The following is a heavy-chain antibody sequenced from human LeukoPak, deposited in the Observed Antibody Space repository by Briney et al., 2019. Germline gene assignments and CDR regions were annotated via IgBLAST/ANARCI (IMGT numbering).Heavy chain of an antibody. V-gene: IGHV3-30*14. Sequence: PGGSLRLSCAASGFTFSSYSMHWVRQAPGKGLEWVAVVSYDGSNEYYADSVKGRFTISRHNSKNTLYLQMNSLRAEDTAVYYCARAQRDSSQMADYYYYGMDVWGQGTTVTVSS. CDR2: VSYDGSNE. J-gene: IGHJ6*02. CDR3: ARAQRDSSQMADYYYYGMDV. D-gene: IGHD6-13*01. CDR1: GFTFSSYS.